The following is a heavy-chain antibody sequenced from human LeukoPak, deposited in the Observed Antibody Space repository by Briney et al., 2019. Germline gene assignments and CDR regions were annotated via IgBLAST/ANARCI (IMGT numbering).Heavy chain of an antibody. D-gene: IGHD1-26*01. CDR2: ISSSSSYI. Sequence: KSGGSLRLSCAASGFTFSSYSMNWVRQAPGKGLEWVSSISSSSSYIYYADSVKGRFTISRDNAKNSLYLQMNSLRAEDTAVYYCARAGTYYNSFDFWGQGTMVTVSS. CDR3: ARAGTYYNSFDF. CDR1: GFTFSSYS. V-gene: IGHV3-21*01. J-gene: IGHJ3*01.